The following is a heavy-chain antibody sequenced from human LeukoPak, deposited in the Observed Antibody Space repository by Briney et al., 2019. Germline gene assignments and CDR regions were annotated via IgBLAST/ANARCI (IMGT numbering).Heavy chain of an antibody. CDR1: GGSISSSDYY. J-gene: IGHJ2*01. V-gene: IGHV4-39*07. CDR2: IYYSGRP. Sequence: PSETLSLTCTVFGGSISSSDYYWGWIRQPPGKGLEWVGTIYYSGRPYYNPSLKSRVTISVDTSKNQFSLKLSSVTAADTAVYYCARDPDDYGDYWYFDLWGRGTLVTVSS. CDR3: ARDPDDYGDYWYFDL. D-gene: IGHD4-17*01.